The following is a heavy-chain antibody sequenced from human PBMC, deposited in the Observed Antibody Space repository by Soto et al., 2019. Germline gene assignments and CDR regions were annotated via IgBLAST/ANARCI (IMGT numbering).Heavy chain of an antibody. CDR3: AKDQDYYGSGEAAY. D-gene: IGHD3-10*01. CDR1: GFTFSSYA. J-gene: IGHJ4*02. Sequence: EVQLLESGGGLVQPGGSLRLSCAASGFTFSSYAMSWVRQAPGKGLEWVSAISGSGGSTYYADSVKGRFTISRDNSKNMLYLQMNSLRAEDTAVYYCAKDQDYYGSGEAAYWGQGTLVTVSS. V-gene: IGHV3-23*01. CDR2: ISGSGGST.